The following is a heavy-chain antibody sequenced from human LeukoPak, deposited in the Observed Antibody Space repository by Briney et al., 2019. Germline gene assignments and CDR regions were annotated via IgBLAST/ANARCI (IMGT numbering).Heavy chain of an antibody. D-gene: IGHD6-19*01. Sequence: SGRSLRLSCAASGFTFNDYAMHWVRQAPGKGLEWVSLISWDGGSTYYADSVKGRFTISRDNSKNSLYLQMNSLRAEDTALYYCAKDFQYSSRSGWYYYYMDVWGKGTTVTVSS. CDR1: GFTFNDYA. CDR3: AKDFQYSSRSGWYYYYMDV. V-gene: IGHV3-43D*03. CDR2: ISWDGGST. J-gene: IGHJ6*03.